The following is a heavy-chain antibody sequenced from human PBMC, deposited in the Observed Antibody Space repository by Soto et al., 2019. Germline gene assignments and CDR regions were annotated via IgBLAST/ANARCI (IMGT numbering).Heavy chain of an antibody. CDR2: ISGSGGST. J-gene: IGHJ6*02. CDR3: AKEYHDSSSWYVVTAIRYYYYGMDV. V-gene: IGHV3-23*01. D-gene: IGHD6-13*01. CDR1: GFTFSSYA. Sequence: PGGSLRLSCAASGFTFSSYAMSWVRQAPGKGLEWVSAISGSGGSTYYADSVKGRFTISRDNSKNTLYLQMNSLRAEDTAVYYCAKEYHDSSSWYVVTAIRYYYYGMDVWGQGTTVTVSS.